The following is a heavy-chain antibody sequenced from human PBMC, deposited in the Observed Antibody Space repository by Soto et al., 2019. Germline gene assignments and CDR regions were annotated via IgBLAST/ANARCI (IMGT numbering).Heavy chain of an antibody. CDR1: GFTFSSYA. J-gene: IGHJ3*02. CDR3: ARDGTDCSGGSCYSHAFDI. V-gene: IGHV3-30-3*01. CDR2: ISYDGSNK. D-gene: IGHD2-15*01. Sequence: GGSLRLSCAASGFTFSSYAMHWVRQAPGKGLEWVSVISYDGSNKYYADSVKGRFNISRDNSKNTLYLQMNSLRAEDTAVYYCARDGTDCSGGSCYSHAFDIGGQGTMVTVSS.